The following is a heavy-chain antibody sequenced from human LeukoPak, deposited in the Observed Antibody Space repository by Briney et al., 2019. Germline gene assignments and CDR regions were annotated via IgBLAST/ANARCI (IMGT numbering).Heavy chain of an antibody. V-gene: IGHV3-7*03. Sequence: PGGSLRLSCAASGFTFSSYYMSWVRQAPGMGLELVANIDQDGSDSDYVDSVKGRFTISRDNAKNSVYLQMNSLRAEDTAVYYCAKDQDLFDYWGQGTLVTVSS. J-gene: IGHJ4*02. CDR1: GFTFSSYY. CDR3: AKDQDLFDY. CDR2: IDQDGSDS.